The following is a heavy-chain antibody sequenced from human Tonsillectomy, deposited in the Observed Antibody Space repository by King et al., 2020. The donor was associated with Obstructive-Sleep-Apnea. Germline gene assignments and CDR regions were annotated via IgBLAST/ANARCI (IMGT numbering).Heavy chain of an antibody. Sequence: VQLVESGGGLVQPGGSLRLSCAASGFTFSSYAMSWVRQAPGKGLEWVSAISGSGGSTYYADSVKGRFTISRDNSKNTLYLQMNSLRAEDTAVYYCAKVKETVWSTSCPSGYYYYGMDVWGQGTTVTVSS. V-gene: IGHV3-23*04. J-gene: IGHJ6*02. D-gene: IGHD2-2*01. CDR3: AKVKETVWSTSCPSGYYYYGMDV. CDR1: GFTFSSYA. CDR2: ISGSGGST.